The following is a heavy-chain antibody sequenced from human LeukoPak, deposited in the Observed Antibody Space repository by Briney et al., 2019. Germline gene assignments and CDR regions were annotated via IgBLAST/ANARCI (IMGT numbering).Heavy chain of an antibody. CDR2: IYYSGNT. J-gene: IGHJ4*02. CDR3: AGSGWKPEFDY. Sequence: PSETLSLTCTVSGGSISSYYWSWIRQPPGKGLEWIGYIYYSGNTNYNPSLKSRVTISVDTSKNQFSLKLSSVTAADTAMYYCAGSGWKPEFDYWGQGTLVTVSS. V-gene: IGHV4-59*01. CDR1: GGSISSYY. D-gene: IGHD6-19*01.